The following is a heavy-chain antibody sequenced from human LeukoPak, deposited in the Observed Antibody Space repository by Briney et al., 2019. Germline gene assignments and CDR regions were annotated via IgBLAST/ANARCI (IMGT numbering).Heavy chain of an antibody. Sequence: GGSLRLSCAASGFTFNRLGVHWVRQAPGKGLEWVAVISYDGSNKYYADSVKGRFTISRDNAKSSMWLQMNSLRDEDTAVYYCARDQTPFYWGQGSLVTVSS. CDR1: GFTFNRLG. J-gene: IGHJ4*02. V-gene: IGHV3-30*03. CDR2: ISYDGSNK. CDR3: ARDQTPFY. D-gene: IGHD2-15*01.